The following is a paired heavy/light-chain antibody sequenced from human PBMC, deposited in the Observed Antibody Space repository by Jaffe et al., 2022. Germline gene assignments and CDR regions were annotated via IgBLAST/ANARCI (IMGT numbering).Light chain of an antibody. V-gene: IGKV3-15*01. CDR3: QQYHNWPLT. J-gene: IGKJ4*01. Sequence: EIVMTQSPATLSVSPGERATLSCRASQTVSSNLAWYQQKPGQAPRLLIYGASTRATGIPARFSGSGSGTEFTLTISSLQSEDFAVYYCQQYHNWPLTFGGGTKLEIK. CDR1: QTVSSN. CDR2: GAS.
Heavy chain of an antibody. CDR1: GYMFTSYW. D-gene: IGHD2-15*01. Sequence: EVQLVQSGAELKKPGESLKISCKTSGYMFTSYWIAWVRQMPGKGLEWMGITHPGVSETKYSPSFQGQVTISADKSISTAFLQWSSLKASDTAMYYCVRQGFAAVIVFDYWGQGALVTVSS. J-gene: IGHJ4*02. V-gene: IGHV5-51*01. CDR3: VRQGFAAVIVFDY. CDR2: THPGVSET.